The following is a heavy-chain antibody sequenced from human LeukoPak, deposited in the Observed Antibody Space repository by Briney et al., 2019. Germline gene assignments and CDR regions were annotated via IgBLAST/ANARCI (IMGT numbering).Heavy chain of an antibody. D-gene: IGHD3-9*01. Sequence: SETLSLTCTVSGASISSYYWSWIRQPPGKGLEWVGYIYYSVGTNQTPSLKSRVTISIDTSRNRVSLKLSSVTAADTAVYYCATTYYNILTGYHGGYDYWGQGALVTVSS. CDR1: GASISSYY. J-gene: IGHJ4*02. CDR3: ATTYYNILTGYHGGYDY. V-gene: IGHV4-59*08. CDR2: IYYSVGT.